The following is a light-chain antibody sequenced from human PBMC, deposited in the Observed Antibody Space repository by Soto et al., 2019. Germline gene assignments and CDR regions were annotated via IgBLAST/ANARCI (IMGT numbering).Light chain of an antibody. J-gene: IGKJ3*01. V-gene: IGKV1-17*02. Sequence: DIQMTQSPSSLSASVGDRVTITCRASQGIRNDLGWYQQKPGKAPKRLIHAASSLQSGVPSRFRGSGSGTELTLTISNLQPEDSAIYYLLQYNTYPCTFGPGTKVDIK. CDR1: QGIRND. CDR3: LQYNTYPCT. CDR2: AAS.